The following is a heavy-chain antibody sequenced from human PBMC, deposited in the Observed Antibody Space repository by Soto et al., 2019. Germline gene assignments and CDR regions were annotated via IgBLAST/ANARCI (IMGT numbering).Heavy chain of an antibody. V-gene: IGHV4-34*01. Sequence: QVQLQQWGAGLLKPSETLSLTCAVYGGSFSGYYWSWIRQPPGKGLEWIGEINHSGSTNYNPSLKGRVTISVDTSKNQCSLKLSSVTAADTAVYYCARRRYVDYWGQGTLVTVSS. D-gene: IGHD3-9*01. J-gene: IGHJ4*02. CDR3: ARRRYVDY. CDR1: GGSFSGYY. CDR2: INHSGST.